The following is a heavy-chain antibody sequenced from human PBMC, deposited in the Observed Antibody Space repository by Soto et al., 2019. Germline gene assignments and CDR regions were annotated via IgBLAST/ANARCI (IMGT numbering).Heavy chain of an antibody. CDR1: GFTFSSYG. V-gene: IGHV3-30*18. CDR2: ISYDGSNK. D-gene: IGHD3-22*01. CDR3: AKDLYYDSSSLAH. J-gene: IGHJ4*02. Sequence: PGGSLRLSCAASGFTFSSYGMHWVRQAPGKGLEWVAVISYDGSNKYYADSVKGRFTISRDNSKNTLYLQMNSLRAEDTAVYYCAKDLYYDSSSLAHRGQGTLVTVSS.